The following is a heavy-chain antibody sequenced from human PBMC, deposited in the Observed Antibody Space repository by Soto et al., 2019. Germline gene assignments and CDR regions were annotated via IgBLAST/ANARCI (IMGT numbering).Heavy chain of an antibody. Sequence: EVQLLESGGGLVQPGGSLRLSCAASGFTFSSYAMSWVRQAPGKGLEWVSAISGSGGSTYYEDSVKGRFTISRDNSKNTLYLQMNSLRAEDTAVYYCARDYGDLLTGPTVDYWGQGTLVTVSS. V-gene: IGHV3-23*01. CDR1: GFTFSSYA. J-gene: IGHJ4*02. CDR3: ARDYGDLLTGPTVDY. CDR2: ISGSGGST. D-gene: IGHD4-17*01.